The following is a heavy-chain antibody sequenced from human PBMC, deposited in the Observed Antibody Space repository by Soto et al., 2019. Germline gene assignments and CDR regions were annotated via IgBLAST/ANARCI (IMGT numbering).Heavy chain of an antibody. CDR1: GLSFRKKGVG. D-gene: IGHD6-19*01. J-gene: IGHJ3*02. V-gene: IGHV2-5*02. CDR2: IYWDDDK. CDR3: AHSSHSSGWYRGAAFDI. Sequence: PGNATRSVRLKCTFWGLSFRKKGVGGGWIRQPPGKALEWLALIYWDDDKRYSPSLKSRLTITKDTSKNQVVLTMTNMDPVDTATYYCAHSSHSSGWYRGAAFDIRGQCTTVPVSS.